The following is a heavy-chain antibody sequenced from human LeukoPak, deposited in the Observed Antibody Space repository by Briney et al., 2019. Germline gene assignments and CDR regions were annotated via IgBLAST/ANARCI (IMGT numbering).Heavy chain of an antibody. CDR2: IKADGSER. CDR1: GFTPGDYR. V-gene: IGHV3-7*05. J-gene: IGHJ4*02. Sequence: GGSRRLSCAASGFTPGDYRRSGVRQVPGKGLECVGNIKADGSERYYVSSVKGQFTISIDNDKNSMYLQMNSRRAEDTAVYYCAKLSNWNENFWGQGTLVTVSS. CDR3: AKLSNWNENF. D-gene: IGHD1-20*01.